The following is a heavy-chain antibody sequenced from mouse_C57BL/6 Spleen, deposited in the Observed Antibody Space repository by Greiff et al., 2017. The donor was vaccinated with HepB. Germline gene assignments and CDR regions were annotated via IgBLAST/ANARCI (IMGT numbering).Heavy chain of an antibody. J-gene: IGHJ3*01. Sequence: EVKVVESGGGLVKPGGSLKLSCAASGFTFSSYAMSWVRQTPEKRLEWVATISDGGSYTYYPDNVKGRFTISRDNAKNNLYLQMSHLKSEDTAMYYCAGSNYEGFAYWGQGTLVTVSA. D-gene: IGHD2-5*01. CDR1: GFTFSSYA. CDR3: AGSNYEGFAY. CDR2: ISDGGSYT. V-gene: IGHV5-4*03.